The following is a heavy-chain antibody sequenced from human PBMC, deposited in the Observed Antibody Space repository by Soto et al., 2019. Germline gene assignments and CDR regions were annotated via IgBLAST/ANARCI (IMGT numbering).Heavy chain of an antibody. CDR2: IWYDGSNK. CDR1: GFTFSSYG. D-gene: IGHD1-26*01. Sequence: QVQLVESGGGVVQPGRSLRLSCAASGFTFSSYGMHWVRQAPGKGLEWVAVIWYDGSNKYYADSVKGRFTISRDNSKNTLYLQMNSLRAEDTAVYYCAREYTPSGSYSHFDYWGQGTLVTVSS. CDR3: AREYTPSGSYSHFDY. J-gene: IGHJ4*02. V-gene: IGHV3-33*01.